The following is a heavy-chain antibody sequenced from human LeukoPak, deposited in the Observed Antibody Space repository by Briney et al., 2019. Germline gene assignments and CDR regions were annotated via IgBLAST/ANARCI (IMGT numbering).Heavy chain of an antibody. CDR2: IYPVGNT. V-gene: IGHV3-53*01. D-gene: IGHD1-7*01. CDR3: ARGGLELRPAYFDY. J-gene: IGHJ4*02. Sequence: GSLRLSCVASGFTVSNNYMAWVRQAPGKGLEWVSIIYPVGNTYYADSVKGRFTISRDNSWNTVDLQMNSLRAEDTAVYYCARGGLELRPAYFDYWGQGTLVTVPS. CDR1: GFTVSNNY.